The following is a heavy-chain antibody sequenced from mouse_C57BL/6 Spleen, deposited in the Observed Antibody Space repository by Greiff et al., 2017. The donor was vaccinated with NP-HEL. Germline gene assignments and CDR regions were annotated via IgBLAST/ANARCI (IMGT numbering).Heavy chain of an antibody. CDR3: ARGETGTLDY. D-gene: IGHD4-1*01. CDR1: GYTFTSYW. Sequence: QVQLKQPGAELVKPGASVKLSCKASGYTFTSYWMQWVKQRPGQGLEWIGEIDPSDSYTNYNQKFKGKATLTVDTSSSTAYMQLSSLTSEDSAVYYCARGETGTLDYWGQGTTLTVSS. J-gene: IGHJ2*01. CDR2: IDPSDSYT. V-gene: IGHV1-50*01.